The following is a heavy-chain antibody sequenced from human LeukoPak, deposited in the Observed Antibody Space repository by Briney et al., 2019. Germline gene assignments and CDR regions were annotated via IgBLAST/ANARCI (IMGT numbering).Heavy chain of an antibody. CDR1: GGSISSYY. CDR2: IYYSGST. Sequence: PSETLSLTCTVSGGSISSYYWSWIRQPPGKGLEWIGYIYYSGSTNYNPSLKSRVTISVDTSKNQFSLKLSSVTAADTAVYYCARHSLHYYDSRGVFDYWGQGTLVTVSS. D-gene: IGHD3-22*01. J-gene: IGHJ4*02. CDR3: ARHSLHYYDSRGVFDY. V-gene: IGHV4-59*08.